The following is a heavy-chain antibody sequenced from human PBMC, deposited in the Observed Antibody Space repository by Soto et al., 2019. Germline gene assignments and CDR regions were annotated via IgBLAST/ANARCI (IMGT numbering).Heavy chain of an antibody. CDR3: ARDLSSSSLRSYFDY. V-gene: IGHV3-30-3*01. CDR2: ISYDGSNK. CDR1: GFTFSSYA. Sequence: QVQLVESGGGVVQPGRSLRLSCAASGFTFSSYAMHWVRQAPGKGLEWVAVISYDGSNKYYADSVKGRFTISRDNSKNTLYLQMNSLRAEDTAVYYCARDLSSSSLRSYFDYWGQGTLVTVSS. J-gene: IGHJ4*02. D-gene: IGHD6-6*01.